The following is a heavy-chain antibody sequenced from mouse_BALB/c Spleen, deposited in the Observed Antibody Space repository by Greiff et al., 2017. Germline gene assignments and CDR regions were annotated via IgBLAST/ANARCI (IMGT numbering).Heavy chain of an antibody. D-gene: IGHD2-4*01. CDR1: GYSITSDYA. V-gene: IGHV3-2*02. Sequence: EVKLQESGPGLVKPSQSLSLTCTVTGYSITSDYAWNWIRQFPGNKLEWMGYISYSGSTSYNPSLKSRISITRDTSKNQFFLQLNSVTTEDTATYYCARSGLRPYYFDYWGQGTTLTVSS. CDR3: ARSGLRPYYFDY. J-gene: IGHJ2*01. CDR2: ISYSGST.